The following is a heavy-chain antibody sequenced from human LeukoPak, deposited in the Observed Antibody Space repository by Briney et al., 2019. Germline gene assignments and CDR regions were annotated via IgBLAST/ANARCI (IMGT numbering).Heavy chain of an antibody. CDR1: GFTFSSYA. CDR2: ISGSGGHT. V-gene: IGHV3-23*01. J-gene: IGHJ4*02. D-gene: IGHD3-22*01. Sequence: PEGSLRLSCAASGFTFSSYAMGWVRQAPGKGPEWVSSISGSGGHTYFADSVNGRFTISRDNSKNTLDLQMSSLKVEDTAVYYCAKFRYHSNDNNYLDFNYWGQGTLVTVSS. CDR3: AKFRYHSNDNNYLDFNY.